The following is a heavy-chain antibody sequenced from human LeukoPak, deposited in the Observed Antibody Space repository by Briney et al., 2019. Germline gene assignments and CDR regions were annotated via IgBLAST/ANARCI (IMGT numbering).Heavy chain of an antibody. V-gene: IGHV4-59*01. CDR1: GGSLRTYY. J-gene: IGHJ4*02. Sequence: SETLSLTCTVSGGSLRTYYWSWIRQPPGKGLEWIGYIYNIGSTKYNPSLKSRVTISVDTSKNQFSLKLSSVTAADTAVYYCASLAAGNSGPFDFWGQGTLVTVSS. CDR2: IYNIGST. D-gene: IGHD2/OR15-2a*01. CDR3: ASLAAGNSGPFDF.